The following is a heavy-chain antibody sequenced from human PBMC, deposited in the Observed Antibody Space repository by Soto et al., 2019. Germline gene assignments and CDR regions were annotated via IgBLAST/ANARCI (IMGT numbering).Heavy chain of an antibody. CDR3: ARDKRVTMIGGWFDP. V-gene: IGHV4-38-2*02. CDR2: IYHSGKT. J-gene: IGHJ5*02. Sequence: SETLSLTCGVSGYSIISGYYWACVRQPPGKELEWIGSIYHSGKTYYKPSLRSRVTVSVDTSKNQFSMKLISVTAADTAVYYCARDKRVTMIGGWFDPWGQGTLVTVSS. CDR1: GYSIISGYY. D-gene: IGHD3-22*01.